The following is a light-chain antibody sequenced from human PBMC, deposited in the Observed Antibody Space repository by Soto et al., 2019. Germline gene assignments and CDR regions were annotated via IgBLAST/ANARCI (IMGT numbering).Light chain of an antibody. V-gene: IGKV2-28*01. CDR1: QRLLHSNGFNY. CDR2: LGS. CDR3: MQALQSPRT. Sequence: DVVMTQSPLSLHVTPGEPASISCNSSQRLLHSNGFNYLDWYLQRPGQSPQLLIYLGSNRASGVPDRFSGSGSGTDFTLKISRVEADDVGVYYCMQALQSPRTFGQGSKLEIK. J-gene: IGKJ2*01.